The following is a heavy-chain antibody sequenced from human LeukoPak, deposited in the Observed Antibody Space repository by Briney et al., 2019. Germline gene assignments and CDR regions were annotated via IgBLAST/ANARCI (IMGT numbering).Heavy chain of an antibody. J-gene: IGHJ4*02. D-gene: IGHD2-8*01. Sequence: GASVKVSCKVSGYTLTELSMHWVRQAPGKGLEWMGGFDPEDGETIYAQKFQGRVTMTEDTSTDTAYMELSSLRSEDTAVYYCASTPPHCTNGVCSAYFDYWGQGTLVTVSS. CDR3: ASTPPHCTNGVCSAYFDY. CDR2: FDPEDGET. CDR1: GYTLTELS. V-gene: IGHV1-24*01.